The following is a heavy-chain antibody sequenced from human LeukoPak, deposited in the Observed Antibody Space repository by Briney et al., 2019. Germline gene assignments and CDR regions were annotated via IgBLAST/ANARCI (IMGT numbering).Heavy chain of an antibody. CDR1: GGTFSSYA. V-gene: IGHV1-69*05. CDR2: IIPIFGTA. Sequence: SVKVSCKASGGTFSSYAISWVRQAPGQGLEWMGRIIPIFGTANYAQKFQGRVTITTHESTSTAYMELSSLRSEDTAVYYCARGMVSLGAFDIWGRGTMVTVSS. D-gene: IGHD5-18*01. J-gene: IGHJ3*02. CDR3: ARGMVSLGAFDI.